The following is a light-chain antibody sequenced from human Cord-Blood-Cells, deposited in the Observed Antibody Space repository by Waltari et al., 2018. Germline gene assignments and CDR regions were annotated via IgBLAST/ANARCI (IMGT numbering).Light chain of an antibody. J-gene: IGLJ3*02. CDR1: SSNIGSNT. CDR2: SNN. Sequence: QSVLTQPPSASGTPGQRVTISCSGSSSNIGSNTVNWYQQLPGTAPKLLIYSNNQRPSGVPDRFSGSKSVTSASLAISGLQSEDEADYYCAVWDDSLNGPVFGGGTKLTVL. V-gene: IGLV1-44*01. CDR3: AVWDDSLNGPV.